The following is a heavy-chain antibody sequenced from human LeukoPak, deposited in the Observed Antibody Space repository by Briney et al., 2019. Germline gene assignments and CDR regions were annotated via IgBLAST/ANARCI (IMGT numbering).Heavy chain of an antibody. D-gene: IGHD6-19*01. J-gene: IGHJ5*02. CDR3: AKDGISGPDVDWFDP. Sequence: GGSLRLSCAPPVFTFSSYAMRSVPQAPGKGLEWVSAISGSGGSTYYADSVKGRFTISRDNSKNTLYLQMNSPRAEDTAVYNCAKDGISGPDVDWFDPWGQGTLVTVSS. CDR1: VFTFSSYA. CDR2: ISGSGGST. V-gene: IGHV3-23*01.